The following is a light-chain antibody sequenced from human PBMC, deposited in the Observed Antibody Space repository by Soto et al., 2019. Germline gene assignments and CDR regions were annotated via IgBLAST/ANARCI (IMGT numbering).Light chain of an antibody. Sequence: EVVFTQSPATLSLSPGERATLSCRASQSVSSYLAWYQQRPGQAPRLLIYDASSRATGIPARFSGSGSGTDFTLTITSLEPEDSAVYYCQQRSNWPSTFGGGTKVEI. J-gene: IGKJ4*01. CDR2: DAS. CDR1: QSVSSY. CDR3: QQRSNWPST. V-gene: IGKV3-11*01.